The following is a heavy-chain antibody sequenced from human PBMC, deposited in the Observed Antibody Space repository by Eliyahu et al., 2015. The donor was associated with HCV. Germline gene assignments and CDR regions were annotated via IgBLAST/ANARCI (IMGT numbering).Heavy chain of an antibody. D-gene: IGHD1-26*01. Sequence: EVQLLESGGDLVQPGGSLRLSCAASGFPFSNYAINWVRQAPGKGXXGVSGXSVGGGSTYYADSVKXRFTISRDNSKNTVYLQMNSLRAEDTAVYYCAKDTGSYGDYWGQGTLVTVSS. CDR3: AKDTGSYGDY. CDR2: XSVGGGST. V-gene: IGHV3-23*01. J-gene: IGHJ4*02. CDR1: GFPFSNYA.